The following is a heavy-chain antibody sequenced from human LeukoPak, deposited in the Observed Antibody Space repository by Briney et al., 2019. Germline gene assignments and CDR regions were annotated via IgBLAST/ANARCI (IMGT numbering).Heavy chain of an antibody. J-gene: IGHJ4*02. V-gene: IGHV1-46*01. CDR3: ATDGRSTGDYYFYY. CDR1: GYTFTSYS. D-gene: IGHD2-21*01. CDR2: INPSGGST. Sequence: ASLKLSCEASGYTFTSYSIRWVRQAPGQGLEWVGIINPSGGSTSYAQHFKGRVIMTRYTAKSTVYMDLSSLRPEDTAVDYCATDGRSTGDYYFYYWGQGTVATVSS.